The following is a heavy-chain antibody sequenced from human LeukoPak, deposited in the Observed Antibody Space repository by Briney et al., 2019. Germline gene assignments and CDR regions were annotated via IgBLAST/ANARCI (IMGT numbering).Heavy chain of an antibody. CDR1: GFTFSSYA. CDR2: ISNSGDAT. CDR3: AKAPPYTKYFDY. V-gene: IGHV3-23*01. D-gene: IGHD1-1*01. Sequence: GRSLRLSCAASGFTFSSYAMSWVRQAPGQGLEWVSTISNSGDATFYADAVKGRFTISRDNSKNTLYLQMYSLRAEDTAIYYCAKAPPYTKYFDYWGQGTLLTVSS. J-gene: IGHJ4*02.